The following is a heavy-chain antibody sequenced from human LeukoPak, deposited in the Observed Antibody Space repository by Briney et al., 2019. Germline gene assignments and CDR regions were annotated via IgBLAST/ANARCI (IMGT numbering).Heavy chain of an antibody. J-gene: IGHJ4*02. V-gene: IGHV1-2*02. Sequence: GASVKVSCKASGYTFTGYYMHWVRQAPGQGLEWMGWINPNSGGTNYAQKFQGRVTMTRDTSISTAYMELSRLRSHDTAVYYCARGRIAAAGTVDYWGQGTLVTVSS. CDR2: INPNSGGT. CDR1: GYTFTGYY. CDR3: ARGRIAAAGTVDY. D-gene: IGHD6-13*01.